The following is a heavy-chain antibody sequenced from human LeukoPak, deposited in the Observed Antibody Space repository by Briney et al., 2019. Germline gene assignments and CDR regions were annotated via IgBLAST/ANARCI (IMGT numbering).Heavy chain of an antibody. D-gene: IGHD5-24*01. Sequence: GGSLRLSCEASGFTFSSYGMHWVRQAPGKGLEWVTYIRYDGSNKYYADSVKGRFTISRDNSKNTLYLQMNSLRVEDTAMYYCAKVEMATSPGGIDYWGQGTLVTVSS. CDR1: GFTFSSYG. CDR2: IRYDGSNK. V-gene: IGHV3-30*02. CDR3: AKVEMATSPGGIDY. J-gene: IGHJ4*02.